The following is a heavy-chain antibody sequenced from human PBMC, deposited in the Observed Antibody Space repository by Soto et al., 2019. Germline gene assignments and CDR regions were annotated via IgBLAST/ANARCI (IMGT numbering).Heavy chain of an antibody. CDR3: ARENNAMDERYYFFLVVRRPPRSTLFPYTTLFRSPASETLSLTCTVSGGSISSYY. J-gene: IGHJ4*01. CDR1: GGSISSYY. Sequence: SETLSLTCTVSGGSISSYYWSWIRQPPGKGLEWIGYIYYSGRTNYNPSIKSQITISVDTSKNQFYMKLSSVTAADTAVYYCARENNAMDERYYFFLVVRRPPRSTLFPYTTLFRSPASETLSLTCTVSGGSISSYYW. V-gene: IGHV4-59*01. D-gene: IGHD3-3*01. CDR2: IYYSGRT.